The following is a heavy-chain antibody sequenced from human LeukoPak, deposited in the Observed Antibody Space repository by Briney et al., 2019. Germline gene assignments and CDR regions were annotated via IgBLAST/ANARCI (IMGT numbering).Heavy chain of an antibody. CDR1: GFTFSSYG. CDR3: AKGPMIVVELDY. V-gene: IGHV3-30*18. CDR2: ISYDGSNK. Sequence: GGSLRLSCAASGFTFSSYGMHWVRQAPGKGLEWVAVISYDGSNKYYVDSVKGRFTISRDNSENTLYLQMNSLRAEDTAVYYCAKGPMIVVELDYWGQGTLVTVSS. D-gene: IGHD3-22*01. J-gene: IGHJ4*02.